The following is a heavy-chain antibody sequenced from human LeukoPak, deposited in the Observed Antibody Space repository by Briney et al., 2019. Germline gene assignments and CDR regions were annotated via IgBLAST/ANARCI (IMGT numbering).Heavy chain of an antibody. V-gene: IGHV1-18*01. Sequence: ASVEVSCKASGYTFNKYGISWVRQAPGQGLEWMGWISCYNGDTRYAQKFQGRVTMTKDTSTSTVHMELRSLRSDDTAVYYCARDPSNTSGYYVYHDYWGQGALVTVSS. J-gene: IGHJ4*02. CDR3: ARDPSNTSGYYVYHDY. CDR2: ISCYNGDT. D-gene: IGHD6-19*01. CDR1: GYTFNKYG.